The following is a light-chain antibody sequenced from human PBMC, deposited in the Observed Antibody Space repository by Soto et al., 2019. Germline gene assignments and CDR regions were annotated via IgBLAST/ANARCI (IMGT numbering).Light chain of an antibody. CDR1: SSDVGGRKF. Sequence: QSVLTQPASVSGSPGQSITISCTGTSSDVGGRKFVSWYQQHPGKAPKVMISAVSHRPLGVSNRYSGSKSGNTASLTISVLQAEDEADYYCSSYTSSSDRLYVFGTGTTVNVL. CDR2: AVS. CDR3: SSYTSSSDRLYV. J-gene: IGLJ1*01. V-gene: IGLV2-14*01.